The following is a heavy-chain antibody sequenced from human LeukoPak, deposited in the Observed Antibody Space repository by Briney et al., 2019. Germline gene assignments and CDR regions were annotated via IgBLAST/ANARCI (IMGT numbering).Heavy chain of an antibody. D-gene: IGHD3-3*01. J-gene: IGHJ4*02. Sequence: GGSLRLSCTTSGFTFGDYVVSWFRQAPGKGLEWVGFIRSKPYGGTTEYAASVKGRFTISRDDSKSIAYLQMNSLKTEDTAVYYCTRGSDSIFGVARDGFDYWGQGTLLTVSS. CDR1: GFTFGDYV. V-gene: IGHV3-49*03. CDR2: IRSKPYGGTT. CDR3: TRGSDSIFGVARDGFDY.